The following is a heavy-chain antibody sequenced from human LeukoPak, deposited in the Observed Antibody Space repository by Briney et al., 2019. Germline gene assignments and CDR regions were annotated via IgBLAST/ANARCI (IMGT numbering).Heavy chain of an antibody. CDR1: GFTFSSYA. Sequence: GRSLRLSCAASGFTFSSYAMHWVRQAPGKGLEWVAVISYDGSNKYYADSVEGRFTISRDNSKNTLYLQMNSLRAEDTAVYYCARGGGELRLFDYWGQGTLVTVSS. CDR2: ISYDGSNK. D-gene: IGHD1-26*01. CDR3: ARGGGELRLFDY. V-gene: IGHV3-30-3*01. J-gene: IGHJ4*02.